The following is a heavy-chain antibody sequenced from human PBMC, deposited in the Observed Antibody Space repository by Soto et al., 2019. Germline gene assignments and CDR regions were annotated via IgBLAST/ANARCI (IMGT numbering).Heavy chain of an antibody. Sequence: SVKVSCKASGGTFSSYAISWVRQAPGQGLEWMGGIIPIFGTANYAQKFQGRVTITADESTSTAYMELSSLRSEDTAVYYCARLACSGGSCYPGYFQHWGQGTLVTVSS. J-gene: IGHJ1*01. CDR1: GGTFSSYA. V-gene: IGHV1-69*13. CDR3: ARLACSGGSCYPGYFQH. CDR2: IIPIFGTA. D-gene: IGHD2-15*01.